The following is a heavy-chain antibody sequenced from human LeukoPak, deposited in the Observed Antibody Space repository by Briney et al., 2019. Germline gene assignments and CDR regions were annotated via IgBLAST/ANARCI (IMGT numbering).Heavy chain of an antibody. V-gene: IGHV1-2*02. Sequence: ASVKVSCKASGYTFTGYYMHWVRQAPGQGPEWMGWINPNSGGTNYAQKFQGRVTMTRDTSISTAYMELSRLRSDDTAVYYCARVPHNWDPQYYFDYWGQGTLVTVSS. CDR3: ARVPHNWDPQYYFDY. CDR2: INPNSGGT. J-gene: IGHJ4*02. CDR1: GYTFTGYY. D-gene: IGHD1-20*01.